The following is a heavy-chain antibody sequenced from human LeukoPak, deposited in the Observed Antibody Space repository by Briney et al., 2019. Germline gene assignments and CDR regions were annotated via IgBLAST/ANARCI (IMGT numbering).Heavy chain of an antibody. V-gene: IGHV3-30-3*01. CDR1: GFTFSSYA. D-gene: IGHD3-10*01. CDR2: ISYDGSNK. CDR3: ARDRVRGVIPLRFDY. Sequence: PGRSLRLSCAASGFTFSSYAMRWVRQAPGKGPEWVAVISYDGSNKYYADSVKGRFTISRDNSKNTLYLQMNSLRAEDTAVYYCARDRVRGVIPLRFDYWGQGTLVTVSS. J-gene: IGHJ4*02.